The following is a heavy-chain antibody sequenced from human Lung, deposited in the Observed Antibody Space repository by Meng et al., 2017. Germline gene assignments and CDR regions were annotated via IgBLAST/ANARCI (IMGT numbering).Heavy chain of an antibody. Sequence: QGQPQASGPGLVKPLPTLSLNCTVSGGSISSSNYYWSWIRQPPGKGLEWSGHIYNSGSTYYNPSLKSRITISVDTSKNQFSLKLSSVTAADTAVYYCARGQKGYFDLWGRGTLVTVSS. CDR1: GGSISSSNYY. CDR2: IYNSGST. J-gene: IGHJ2*01. V-gene: IGHV4-30-4*01. CDR3: ARGQKGYFDL.